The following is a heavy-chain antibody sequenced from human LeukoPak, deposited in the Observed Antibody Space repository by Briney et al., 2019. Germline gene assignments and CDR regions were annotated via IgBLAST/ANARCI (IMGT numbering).Heavy chain of an antibody. D-gene: IGHD3-16*02. CDR2: IYYSGST. CDR3: ARSNIVRYYFDY. V-gene: IGHV4-39*07. J-gene: IGHJ4*02. CDR1: GGSISSSSYY. Sequence: ETLSLTCTVSGGSISSSSYYWGWIRQPPGKGLEWIGSIYYSGSTYYNPSLKSRVTISVDTSKNQFSLKLSSVTAADTAVYYCARSNIVRYYFDYWGQGTLVTVSS.